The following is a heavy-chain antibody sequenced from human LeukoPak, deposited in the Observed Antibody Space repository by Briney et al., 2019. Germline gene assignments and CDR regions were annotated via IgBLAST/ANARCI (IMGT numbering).Heavy chain of an antibody. D-gene: IGHD3-10*01. CDR2: IYYSGST. CDR3: ARGAYGSGSTALFDY. CDR1: GGSISSYY. J-gene: IGHJ4*02. V-gene: IGHV4-59*01. Sequence: SETLSLTCTVSGGSISSYYWSWIRQPPGKGLEWIGYIYYSGSTNYNPSLKSRVTISVDTSKNQFSLKLSSVTAADTAVYYCARGAYGSGSTALFDYWGQGTLVTVSS.